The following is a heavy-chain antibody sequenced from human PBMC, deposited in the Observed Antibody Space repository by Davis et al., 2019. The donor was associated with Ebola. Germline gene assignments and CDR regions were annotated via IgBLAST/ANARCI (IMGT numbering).Heavy chain of an antibody. CDR2: ISSSSSTI. CDR3: ARGFRRGIVVVVAAKNFDY. J-gene: IGHJ4*02. Sequence: GESLKISCAASGFTFSSYSMNWVRQAPGKGLEWVSYISSSSSTIYYADSVKGRFTISRDNAKNSLYLQMNSLRDEDTAVYYCARGFRRGIVVVVAAKNFDYWGQGTLVTVSS. V-gene: IGHV3-48*02. CDR1: GFTFSSYS. D-gene: IGHD2-15*01.